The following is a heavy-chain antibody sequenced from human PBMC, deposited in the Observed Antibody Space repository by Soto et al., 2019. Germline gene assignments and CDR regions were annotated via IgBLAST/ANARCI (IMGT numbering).Heavy chain of an antibody. Sequence: GGSLRLSCAASGFTFSSYAMSWVRQAPGKGLEWVSAISGSGGSTYYADSVKGRFTISRDNSKNTLYLQMNSLRAEDTAVYYCAKGPLMTKDYYYYYYMDVWGKGTTVTVSS. CDR3: AKGPLMTKDYYYYYYMDV. CDR2: ISGSGGST. CDR1: GFTFSSYA. D-gene: IGHD2-8*01. V-gene: IGHV3-23*01. J-gene: IGHJ6*03.